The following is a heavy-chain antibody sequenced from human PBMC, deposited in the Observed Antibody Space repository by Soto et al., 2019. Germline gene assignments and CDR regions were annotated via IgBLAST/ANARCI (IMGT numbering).Heavy chain of an antibody. CDR2: ISAYNGNT. J-gene: IGHJ5*02. D-gene: IGHD3-10*01. Sequence: ASVKVSCKASGYTFTSYGISWVRQAPGQGLEWMGWISAYNGNTNYAQKLQGRVTMTTDTSTSTAYMELRSLRSDDTAVYYCARDRGYYGSGSYWVVGKVAPPPNQFDPWGQGTLVTVSS. V-gene: IGHV1-18*01. CDR1: GYTFTSYG. CDR3: ARDRGYYGSGSYWVVGKVAPPPNQFDP.